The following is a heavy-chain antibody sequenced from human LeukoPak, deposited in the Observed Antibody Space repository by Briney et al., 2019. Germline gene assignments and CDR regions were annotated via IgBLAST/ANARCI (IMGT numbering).Heavy chain of an antibody. CDR1: GFTFSSYA. V-gene: IGHV3-23*01. D-gene: IGHD3-9*01. J-gene: IGHJ4*02. CDR2: ISGSGGST. Sequence: PGGSLRLSCAASGFTFSSYAMSWVRQAPGKGLEWVSAISGSGGSTYYADSVKGRFTISRDNSKNTLYLQMNSLRAEDTAVYYCAKDRNRGILTGPIDYWGQGTLVTVSS. CDR3: AKDRNRGILTGPIDY.